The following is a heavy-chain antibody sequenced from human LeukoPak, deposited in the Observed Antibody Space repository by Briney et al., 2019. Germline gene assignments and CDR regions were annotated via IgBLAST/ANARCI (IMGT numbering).Heavy chain of an antibody. CDR3: AASDGYPYIDAFDI. CDR1: GDSISNYS. CDR2: IYYTGSA. J-gene: IGHJ3*02. V-gene: IGHV4-59*01. Sequence: PSETLSLTCTVSGDSISNYSWNWIRQPPGMGLEWIGSIYYTGSADYIPSLRSRLTISVDPSKNEFSLKLTSVSAADTAVYYCAASDGYPYIDAFDIWGQGAMVTVSS. D-gene: IGHD5-24*01.